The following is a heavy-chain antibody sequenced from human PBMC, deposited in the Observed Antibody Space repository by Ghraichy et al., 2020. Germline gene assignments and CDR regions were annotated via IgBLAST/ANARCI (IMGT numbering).Heavy chain of an antibody. V-gene: IGHV4-59*08. D-gene: IGHD3-22*01. CDR2: ISYSGIT. Sequence: SETLSLTCIVSGGSISSYYWSWIRQPPGTGLEWIAYISYSGITNYNPPLKSRVTISVDTSKNQFSLKLSSVTAADTAVYYCARHRQYDTDAFDIWGQGTMVTVSS. J-gene: IGHJ3*02. CDR3: ARHRQYDTDAFDI. CDR1: GGSISSYY.